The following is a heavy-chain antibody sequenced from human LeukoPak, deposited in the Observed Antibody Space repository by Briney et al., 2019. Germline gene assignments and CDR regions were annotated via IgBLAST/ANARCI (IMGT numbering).Heavy chain of an antibody. D-gene: IGHD5-18*01. Sequence: ASVKVSCKASGYTFTGYYVHWVRQAPGQGLEWMGWMNPNSGNTGYAQKFQGRVTITRNTSISTAYMELSSLRSEDTAVYYCARSGYSYGPKNNWFDPWGQGTLVTVSS. CDR2: MNPNSGNT. V-gene: IGHV1-8*03. CDR3: ARSGYSYGPKNNWFDP. CDR1: GYTFTGYY. J-gene: IGHJ5*02.